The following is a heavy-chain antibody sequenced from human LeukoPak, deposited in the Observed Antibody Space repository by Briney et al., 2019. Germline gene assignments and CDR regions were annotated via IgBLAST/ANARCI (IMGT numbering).Heavy chain of an antibody. CDR2: IYNSGNT. J-gene: IGHJ4*02. Sequence: SQTLSLTCAVSGGSISSGDYSWSWIRQPPGEGLEWIGFIYNSGNTYYDPSLKSRVTLSVDTSKNQFSLNLSSVTAADTAVYYCARTAYDSSDFYRFDYWGQGTLVTVSS. D-gene: IGHD3-22*01. V-gene: IGHV4-30-4*07. CDR1: GGSISSGDYS. CDR3: ARTAYDSSDFYRFDY.